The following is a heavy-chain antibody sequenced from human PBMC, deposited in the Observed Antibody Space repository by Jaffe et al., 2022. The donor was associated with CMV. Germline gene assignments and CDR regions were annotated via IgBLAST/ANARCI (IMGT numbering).Heavy chain of an antibody. D-gene: IGHD3-3*01. CDR3: ARGPITIFGFDYYYYMDV. V-gene: IGHV3-33*08. J-gene: IGHJ6*03. CDR1: GFTFSSYG. Sequence: QVQLVESGGGVVQPGRSLRLSCAASGFTFSSYGMHWVRQAPGKGLEWVAVIWYDGSNKYYADSVKGRFTISRDNSKNTLYLQMNSLRAEDTAVYYCARGPITIFGFDYYYYMDVWGKGTTVTVSS. CDR2: IWYDGSNK.